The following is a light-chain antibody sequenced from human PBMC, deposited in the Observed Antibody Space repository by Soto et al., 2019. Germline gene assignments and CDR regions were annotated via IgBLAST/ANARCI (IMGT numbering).Light chain of an antibody. CDR2: DAS. J-gene: IGKJ4*01. V-gene: IGKV3-20*01. Sequence: VLTQVPGTLSLSLAERATLSCRASEAVRNNYLAWYQQKPGQAPRLLIYDASSRATGIPDRFSGGGSGTDFTLTISRLEPEDFAVYYCQQFSSYPLTFGGGTKVDIK. CDR1: EAVRNNY. CDR3: QQFSSYPLT.